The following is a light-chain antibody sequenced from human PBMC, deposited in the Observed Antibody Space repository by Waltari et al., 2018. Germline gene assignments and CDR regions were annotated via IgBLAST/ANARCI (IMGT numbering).Light chain of an antibody. CDR1: QGISSY. CDR3: QQLSSYPLT. CDR2: DAS. J-gene: IGKJ4*01. V-gene: IGKV1-9*01. Sequence: DIQLAPTPYSLSASLGERVTYTCRASQGISSYLAWYQQKPGKAPKLLIYDASTLQSGVPSRFSGSGSGTDFTLTISSLQPEDFATYYCQQLSSYPLTFGGGTKVEIK.